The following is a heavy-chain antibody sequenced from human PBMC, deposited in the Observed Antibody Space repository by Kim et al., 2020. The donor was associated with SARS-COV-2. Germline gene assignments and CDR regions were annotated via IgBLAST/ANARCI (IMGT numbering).Heavy chain of an antibody. CDR3: ARDGGPYSGYDGYADYFDY. D-gene: IGHD5-12*01. CDR2: ISSSSSYT. CDR1: GFTFSDYY. V-gene: IGHV3-11*05. Sequence: GGSLRLSCAASGFTFSDYYMSWIRQAPGKGLEWVSYISSSSSYTNYADSVKGRFTISRDNAKNSLYLQMNSLRAEDTAVYYCARDGGPYSGYDGYADYFDYWGQGTLVTVSS. J-gene: IGHJ4*02.